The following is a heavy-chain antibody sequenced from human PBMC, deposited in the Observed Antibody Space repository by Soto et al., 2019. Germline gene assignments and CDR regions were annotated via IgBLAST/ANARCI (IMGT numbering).Heavy chain of an antibody. V-gene: IGHV3-23*01. CDR1: GFNFRGYY. CDR2: TSPASDNT. CDR3: AKDLHWYGMDV. J-gene: IGHJ6*02. Sequence: EVQLLESGGGLVQPGGSLRLSCVASGFNFRGYYMAWVRQAPGKGPEWVSGTSPASDNTQSAGSVKGRFTISRDNSKNTLFLQMDSLRAEDTAVYYCAKDLHWYGMDVWGQGTTVTVSS. D-gene: IGHD1-1*01.